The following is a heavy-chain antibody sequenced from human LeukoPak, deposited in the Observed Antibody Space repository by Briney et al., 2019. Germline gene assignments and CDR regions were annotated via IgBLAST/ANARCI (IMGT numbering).Heavy chain of an antibody. CDR1: GGSISSYY. D-gene: IGHD3-3*01. CDR2: IYYSGGT. Sequence: RASETLSLTCTVSGGSISSYYSSWIRQPPGKGLEWIGYIYYSGGTNYNPSLKGRVTISVDTSKNQFSLKLSSVTAADTAVYYCARASLDYDFWSGYVYWGQGTLVTVSS. CDR3: ARASLDYDFWSGYVY. V-gene: IGHV4-59*01. J-gene: IGHJ4*02.